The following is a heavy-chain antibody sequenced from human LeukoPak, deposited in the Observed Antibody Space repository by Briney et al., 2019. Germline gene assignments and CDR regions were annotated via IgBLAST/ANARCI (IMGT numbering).Heavy chain of an antibody. V-gene: IGHV1-69*04. J-gene: IGHJ6*02. CDR2: IIPIFGIA. D-gene: IGHD4-11*01. Sequence: GASVKVSCKASGGTFSSYAISWVRQAPGQELEWMGRIIPIFGIANYAQKFQGRVTITADKSTSTAYMELSSLRSEGTAVYYCARDGAGGYSNYYYGMDVWGQGTTVTVSS. CDR1: GGTFSSYA. CDR3: ARDGAGGYSNYYYGMDV.